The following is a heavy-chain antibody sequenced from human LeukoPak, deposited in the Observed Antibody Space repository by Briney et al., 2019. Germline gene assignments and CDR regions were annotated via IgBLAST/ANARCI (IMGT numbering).Heavy chain of an antibody. CDR2: IYYSGST. CDR3: ARHYYDFWSGSYYYYGMDV. Sequence: SETLSLTCTVSGGSISSYYWSWIRQPPGKGLEWIGCIYYSGSTNYNPSLKSRVTISVDTSKNQFSLKLSSVTAADTAVYYCARHYYDFWSGSYYYYGMDVWGQGTTVTVSS. CDR1: GGSISSYY. J-gene: IGHJ6*02. D-gene: IGHD3-3*01. V-gene: IGHV4-59*01.